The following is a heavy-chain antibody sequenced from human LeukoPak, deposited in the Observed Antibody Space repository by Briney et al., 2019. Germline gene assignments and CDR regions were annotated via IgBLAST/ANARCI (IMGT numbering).Heavy chain of an antibody. J-gene: IGHJ4*02. CDR1: GFTFSSYA. CDR3: AKNLPFTMVRGVPY. V-gene: IGHV3-23*01. CDR2: ISGSGGST. Sequence: EGSLRLSCAASGFTFSSYAMTWVRQAPGKGLEWVSIISGSGGSTYYADSVKGRFTISRDNSKNSLYLQMNSLRAEDTAVYYCAKNLPFTMVRGVPYWGQGTLVTVSS. D-gene: IGHD3-10*01.